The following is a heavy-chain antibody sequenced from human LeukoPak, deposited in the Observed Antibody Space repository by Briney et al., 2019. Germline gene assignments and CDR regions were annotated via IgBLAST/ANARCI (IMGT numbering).Heavy chain of an antibody. CDR2: IDPNSGGT. CDR1: GYIFTGYY. CDR3: TRKGRSTLDY. V-gene: IGHV1-2*02. D-gene: IGHD1-26*01. Sequence: ASVKVSCKTSGYIFTGYYIYWVRQAPGQGFEWMGWIDPNSGGTNSSQKFQDRVSMARDTSVSTAYMELSRLRSDDTAIYSCTRKGRSTLDYWGQGTLVTLSS. J-gene: IGHJ4*02.